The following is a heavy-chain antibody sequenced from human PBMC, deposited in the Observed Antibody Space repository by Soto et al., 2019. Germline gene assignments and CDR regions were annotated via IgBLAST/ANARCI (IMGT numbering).Heavy chain of an antibody. CDR3: VHPRSTVQIPPT. D-gene: IGHD4-17*01. CDR2: ISSNGDST. J-gene: IGHJ5*02. CDR1: GFTFSMFS. V-gene: IGHV3-64D*06. Sequence: LRRSCSASGFTFSMFSMHWVRQAPGKGLEYVSGISSNGDSTYYADSVKGRFTISRDNSKNTLYLQMSSLRAVDTAVYYCVHPRSTVQIPPTWGQGTLVTVSS.